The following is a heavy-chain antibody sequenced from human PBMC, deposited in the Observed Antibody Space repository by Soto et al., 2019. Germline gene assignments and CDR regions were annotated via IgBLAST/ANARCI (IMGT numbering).Heavy chain of an antibody. D-gene: IGHD3-10*01. Sequence: GGSLRLSCAASGFTFSNYAMSWVRQAPGKGLEWVSGISGSGSGTYYADSVKGRFTISRDNSKNTLYLQMNSLRAEDTAVYHCAKDRSVITRLSLDSWGQGTLVTVSS. CDR1: GFTFSNYA. CDR2: ISGSGSGT. CDR3: AKDRSVITRLSLDS. J-gene: IGHJ4*02. V-gene: IGHV3-23*01.